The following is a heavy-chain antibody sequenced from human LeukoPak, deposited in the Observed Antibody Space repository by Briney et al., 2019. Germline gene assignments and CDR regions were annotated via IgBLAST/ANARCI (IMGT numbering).Heavy chain of an antibody. V-gene: IGHV3-48*03. J-gene: IGHJ4*02. CDR3: ARVDDSSGYYSYFDY. Sequence: PGGSLRLSCAASGFTFSSYEMNWVRQAPGKGLEWASYISSSGSTIYYADSVKGRFTISRDNAKNSLYLQMNSLRAEDTAVYYCARVDDSSGYYSYFDYWGQGTLVTVSS. CDR2: ISSSGSTI. D-gene: IGHD3-22*01. CDR1: GFTFSSYE.